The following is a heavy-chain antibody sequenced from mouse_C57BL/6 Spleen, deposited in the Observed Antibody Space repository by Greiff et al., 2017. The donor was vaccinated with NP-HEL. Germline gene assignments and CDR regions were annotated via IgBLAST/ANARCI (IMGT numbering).Heavy chain of an antibody. Sequence: EVQLQQSGPELVKPGASVKISCKASGYTFTDYYMNWVKQSHGKSLEWIGDINPNNGGTSYNQKFKGKATLTVDKSSSTAYMELRSLTSEDSAVYYCARYGSRSYAMDYWGQGTSVTVSS. CDR3: ARYGSRSYAMDY. D-gene: IGHD1-1*01. J-gene: IGHJ4*01. CDR1: GYTFTDYY. V-gene: IGHV1-26*01. CDR2: INPNNGGT.